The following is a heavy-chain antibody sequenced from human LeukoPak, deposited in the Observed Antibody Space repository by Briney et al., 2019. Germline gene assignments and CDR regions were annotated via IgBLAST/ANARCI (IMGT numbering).Heavy chain of an antibody. CDR2: LSQTGSDI. CDR1: GFTLSNHY. J-gene: IGHJ4*02. V-gene: IGHV3-11*01. D-gene: IGHD7-27*01. Sequence: PGGSLRLSCTGSGFTLSNHYMTWIRQAPGKGLEYLSYLSQTGSDIFYADSVKGRFSVSRDNAKNSLYLQMNSLRADDTAVYYCTRGHWGLDYWGQGTLVTVSS. CDR3: TRGHWGLDY.